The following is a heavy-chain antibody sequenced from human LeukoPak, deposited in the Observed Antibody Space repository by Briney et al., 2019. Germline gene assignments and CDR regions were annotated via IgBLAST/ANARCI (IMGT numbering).Heavy chain of an antibody. CDR1: GFTFSSSF. J-gene: IGHJ4*02. Sequence: PGGCLRLSCTVSGFTFSSSFMSWVRQAPGKGLEWVANINGDGREINYLDSVRGRFTISRDNAQNLVYLQMNGLRVEDTAVYYCARETRLQIHLAADCWGPGTLVTVSS. V-gene: IGHV3-7*01. CDR2: INGDGREI. CDR3: ARETRLQIHLAADC. D-gene: IGHD5-24*01.